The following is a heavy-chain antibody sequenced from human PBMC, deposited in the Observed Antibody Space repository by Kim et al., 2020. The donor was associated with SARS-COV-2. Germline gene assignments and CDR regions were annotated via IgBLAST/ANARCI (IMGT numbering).Heavy chain of an antibody. D-gene: IGHD3-3*01. CDR1: GYTFTSYA. CDR2: INTNTGKP. CDR3: ARDYDFWSGYYYDYYIDG. V-gene: IGHV7-4-1*02. Sequence: ASVKVSCKASGYTFTSYAMNWVRQAPGQGLEWLGWINTNTGKPTYAQGFTGRFVFSLDTSISTAYLQIRSLKAEDTAVYYCARDYDFWSGYYYDYYIDGWGKGPTVTVSS. J-gene: IGHJ6*03.